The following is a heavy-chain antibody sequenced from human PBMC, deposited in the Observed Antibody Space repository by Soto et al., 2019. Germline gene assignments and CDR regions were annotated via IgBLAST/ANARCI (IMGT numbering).Heavy chain of an antibody. J-gene: IGHJ1*01. CDR1: GFTFSSYS. CDR3: ARDSSSWYGLTSEYFQH. D-gene: IGHD6-13*01. CDR2: ISSSSSTI. V-gene: IGHV3-48*01. Sequence: GGSLRLSCAASGFTFSSYSMNWVRQAPGKGLEWVSYISSSSSTIYYADSVKGRFTISRDNAKNSLYLQMNSLRAEDTAVYYCARDSSSWYGLTSEYFQHWGQGTLVTVSS.